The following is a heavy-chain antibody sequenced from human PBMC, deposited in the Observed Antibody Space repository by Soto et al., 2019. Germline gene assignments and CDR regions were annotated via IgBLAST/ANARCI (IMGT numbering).Heavy chain of an antibody. V-gene: IGHV4-59*01. Sequence: NPSETLSLTCTVSGGSISSYYWSWIRQPPGKGLEWIGYIYYSGSTNYNPSLKSRVTISVDTSKNQFSLKLSSVTAADTAVYYCARGGEYYYDSSGYPRDAFDIWGQGTMVTVSS. CDR2: IYYSGST. J-gene: IGHJ3*02. CDR1: GGSISSYY. CDR3: ARGGEYYYDSSGYPRDAFDI. D-gene: IGHD3-22*01.